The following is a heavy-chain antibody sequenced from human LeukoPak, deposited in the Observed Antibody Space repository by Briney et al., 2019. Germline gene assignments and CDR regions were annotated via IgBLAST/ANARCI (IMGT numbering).Heavy chain of an antibody. CDR1: GFTFSSYG. D-gene: IGHD3-10*01. J-gene: IGHJ4*02. CDR3: ATRYYYGSGSYYNVPPLDY. Sequence: GRSLRLSCAASGFTFSSYGMHWVRQAPGKGLEWVAVISYDGSNKYYADSVKGRFTIFRDNSKNTLYLQMNRLRAEDTAVYYCATRYYYGSGSYYNVPPLDYWGQGTMVTVSS. CDR2: ISYDGSNK. V-gene: IGHV3-30*03.